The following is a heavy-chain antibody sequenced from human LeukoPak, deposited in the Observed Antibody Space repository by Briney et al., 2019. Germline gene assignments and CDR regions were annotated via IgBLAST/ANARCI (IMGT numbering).Heavy chain of an antibody. J-gene: IGHJ6*02. V-gene: IGHV3-30*18. Sequence: GGSLRLSCAASGFTFSSYGMHWVRQAPGKGLEWVAVISYDGSNKYYADSVKGRFTISRDNSKNTLYLQMNSLRAEDTAVYYCGKDPGTVLYGCCGFRNLLFGMDVWGQGAQVTV. CDR3: GKDPGTVLYGCCGFRNLLFGMDV. CDR1: GFTFSSYG. CDR2: ISYDGSNK. D-gene: IGHD2-15*01.